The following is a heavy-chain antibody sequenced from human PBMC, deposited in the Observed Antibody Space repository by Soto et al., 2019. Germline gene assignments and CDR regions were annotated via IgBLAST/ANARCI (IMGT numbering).Heavy chain of an antibody. CDR2: INIAGNT. V-gene: IGHV4-4*07. Sequence: PSETLSLTCSVSGGSLFGDYCTWIRQPAGGGLEWIGRINIAGNTNYNPSLKSRVTMSVDPSRKHFSLSLSSISAADTATYFCARARRLENWFDPWGPGIQVTVSS. CDR3: ARARRLENWFDP. CDR1: GGSLFGDY. D-gene: IGHD5-12*01. J-gene: IGHJ5*02.